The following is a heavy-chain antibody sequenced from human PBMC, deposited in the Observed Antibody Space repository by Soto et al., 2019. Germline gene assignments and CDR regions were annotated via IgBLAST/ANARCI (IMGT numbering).Heavy chain of an antibody. Sequence: KSSETLSLTCAVYGGSFSGYYWSWIRQPPGKGLEWIGEINHSGSTNYNPSLKSRVTISVDTSKNQFSLKLSSVTAADTAVYYCARNRRVLRFLEWLFLDYWGQGTLVTVSS. D-gene: IGHD3-3*01. CDR2: INHSGST. J-gene: IGHJ4*02. CDR1: GGSFSGYY. V-gene: IGHV4-34*01. CDR3: ARNRRVLRFLEWLFLDY.